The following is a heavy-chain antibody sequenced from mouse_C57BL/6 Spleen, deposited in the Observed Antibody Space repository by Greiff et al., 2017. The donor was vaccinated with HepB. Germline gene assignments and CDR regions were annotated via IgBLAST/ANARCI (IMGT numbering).Heavy chain of an antibody. CDR2: IDPEDGET. J-gene: IGHJ2*01. Sequence: EVKLVESGAELVKPGASVKLSCTASGFNIKDYYMHWVKQRTEQGLEWIGRIDPEDGETKYAPKFQGKATITADTSSNTAYLQLSSLTSEDTAVYYCARSLPDGYYVEFDYWGQGTTLTVSS. V-gene: IGHV14-2*01. CDR3: ARSLPDGYYVEFDY. D-gene: IGHD2-3*01. CDR1: GFNIKDYY.